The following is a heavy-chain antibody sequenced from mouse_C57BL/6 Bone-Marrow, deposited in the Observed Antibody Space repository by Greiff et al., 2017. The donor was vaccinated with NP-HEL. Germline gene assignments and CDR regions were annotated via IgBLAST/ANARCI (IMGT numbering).Heavy chain of an antibody. V-gene: IGHV1-61*01. Sequence: QVQLQQPGAELVRPGSSVKLSCKASGYTFTSYWMDWVKQRPGQGLEWIGNIYPSDSETHYNQKFKDKAKLTVDKSSSTAYMQLSSLTSEDSAVYYCARGGYDYAFDYWGQGTTLTVSS. D-gene: IGHD2-4*01. CDR1: GYTFTSYW. CDR3: ARGGYDYAFDY. CDR2: IYPSDSET. J-gene: IGHJ2*01.